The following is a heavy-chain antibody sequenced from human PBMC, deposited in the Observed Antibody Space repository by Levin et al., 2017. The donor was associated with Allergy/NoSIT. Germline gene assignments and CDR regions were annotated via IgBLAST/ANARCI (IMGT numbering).Heavy chain of an antibody. CDR3: ARGRIPGAN. J-gene: IGHJ4*02. CDR2: IKQDGSEK. D-gene: IGHD1-14*01. Sequence: QRGESLKISCAASGFTFNTYWMSWVRQPPGKGLEWVANIKQDGSEKYYVDSVKGRFTISRDNAKNSLFLQMNSLRAEDTAVYYCARGRIPGANWGQGSLVTVSS. CDR1: GFTFNTYW. V-gene: IGHV3-7*01.